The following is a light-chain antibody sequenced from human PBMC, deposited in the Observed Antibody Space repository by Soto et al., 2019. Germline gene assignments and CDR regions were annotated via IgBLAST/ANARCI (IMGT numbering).Light chain of an antibody. CDR3: QQRSNWPIT. Sequence: EIVLTQSPATLSLSPGERVTLSCRTSQSVSKYFAWYRQKPGRAPRLLIYDASSRATGIPARFIGSGSGTDFTLTISSLEPEDFAIYYCQQRSNWPITFGQGTRLEIK. CDR2: DAS. J-gene: IGKJ5*01. CDR1: QSVSKY. V-gene: IGKV3-11*01.